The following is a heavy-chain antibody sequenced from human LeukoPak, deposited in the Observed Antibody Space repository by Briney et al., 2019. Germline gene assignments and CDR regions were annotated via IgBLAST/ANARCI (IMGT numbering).Heavy chain of an antibody. Sequence: PGGSLRLSCAASGFTFRNYGMSWVRQAPGKGLEWVSGISGSGGSTYYADSVKGRFTISRDNAKNSLYLQMNSLRGEDTAVYYCARGAERSGYEYWGQGTLVTVAS. CDR2: ISGSGGST. J-gene: IGHJ4*02. V-gene: IGHV3-23*01. CDR3: ARGAERSGYEY. D-gene: IGHD3-22*01. CDR1: GFTFRNYG.